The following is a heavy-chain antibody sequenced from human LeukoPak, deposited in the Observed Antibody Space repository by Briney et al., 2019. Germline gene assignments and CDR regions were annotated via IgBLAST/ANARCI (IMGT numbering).Heavy chain of an antibody. V-gene: IGHV3-49*03. Sequence: GRSLRLSCTASGFTFGDYAMSWFRQAPGKGLEWVGFIRSKAYGGTTEYAASVKGRFTISRDDSKSIAYLQMNSLKTEDTAAYYCTRTSGSYYEYYFDYWGQGTLVTVSS. CDR3: TRTSGSYYEYYFDY. CDR1: GFTFGDYA. J-gene: IGHJ4*02. CDR2: IRSKAYGGTT. D-gene: IGHD1-26*01.